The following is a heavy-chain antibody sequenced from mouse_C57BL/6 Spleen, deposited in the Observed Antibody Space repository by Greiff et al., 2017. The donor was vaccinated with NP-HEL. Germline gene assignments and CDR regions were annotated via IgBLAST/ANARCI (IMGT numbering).Heavy chain of an antibody. CDR3: ARDYYGSSGRFAY. CDR2: IHPNSGST. Sequence: QVQLPPPLAELVKPGASVKLSCKASGYTFTSYWMHWVRQRPGQGLEWIGMIHPNSGSTNYNEKFKSKATLTVDKSSSTAYMQLSSLTSEDSAVYYCARDYYGSSGRFAYWGQGTLVTVSA. CDR1: GYTFTSYW. J-gene: IGHJ3*01. D-gene: IGHD1-1*01. V-gene: IGHV1-64*01.